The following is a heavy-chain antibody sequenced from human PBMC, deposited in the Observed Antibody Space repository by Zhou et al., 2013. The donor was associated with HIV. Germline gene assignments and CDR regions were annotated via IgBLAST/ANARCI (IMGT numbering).Heavy chain of an antibody. CDR1: GGTFSSYA. D-gene: IGHD6-13*01. Sequence: QVQLVQSGAEVKKPGSSVKVSCKASGGTFSSYAISWVRQAPGQGLEWMGGIIPIFGTANYAQKFQGRVTITTDESTSTAYMELSSLRSEDTAVYYCAREGIAAAGTVGVPQFDYWGQGTLVTVSS. V-gene: IGHV1-69*05. CDR2: IIPIFGTA. CDR3: AREGIAAAGTVGVPQFDY. J-gene: IGHJ4*02.